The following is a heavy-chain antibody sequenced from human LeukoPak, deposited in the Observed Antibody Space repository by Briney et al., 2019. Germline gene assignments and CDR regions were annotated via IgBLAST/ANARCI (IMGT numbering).Heavy chain of an antibody. D-gene: IGHD3-10*01. J-gene: IGHJ4*02. CDR1: GFTFSSYA. CDR3: AKDHQGSEGYFDY. Sequence: GGSLRLSCAASGFTFSSYAMHWVRQAPGKGLEYVSAISSNGGSTYYADSVKGRFTISRDNSKNSLYLQMNSLRTEDTALYYCAKDHQGSEGYFDYWGQGTLVTVSS. V-gene: IGHV3-64*02. CDR2: ISSNGGST.